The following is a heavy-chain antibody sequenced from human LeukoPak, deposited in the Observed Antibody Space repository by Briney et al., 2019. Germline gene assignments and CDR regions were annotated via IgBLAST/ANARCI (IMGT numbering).Heavy chain of an antibody. J-gene: IGHJ2*01. CDR3: ARRRKLGIAWCFDL. Sequence: SETLSLTCSVSDDPITNYYWSWIRQPAGKGLEWIGHIYISGNPNYNPSLKSRVTMSVDTSKNQFSLKLRSVSAADTAVYYCARRRKLGIAWCFDLWGRGTLVTVSS. CDR1: DDPITNYY. V-gene: IGHV4-4*07. CDR2: IYISGNP. D-gene: IGHD7-27*01.